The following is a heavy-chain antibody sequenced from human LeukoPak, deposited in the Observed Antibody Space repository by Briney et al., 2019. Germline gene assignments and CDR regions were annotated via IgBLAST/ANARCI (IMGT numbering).Heavy chain of an antibody. CDR3: VSNAVTPL. CDR2: INPNSGDT. Sequence: GASVRVSCKASGYTFTGYYLHWVRQAPGQGLEWMGWINPNSGDTDYARKFQGRVTLTRDTSINTAYMELSSLRSDDTAVFYCVSNAVTPLWGQGTLVTVSS. J-gene: IGHJ4*02. V-gene: IGHV1-2*02. D-gene: IGHD4-17*01. CDR1: GYTFTGYY.